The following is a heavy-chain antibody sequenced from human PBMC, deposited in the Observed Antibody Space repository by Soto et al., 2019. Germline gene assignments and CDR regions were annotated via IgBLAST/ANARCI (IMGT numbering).Heavy chain of an antibody. D-gene: IGHD1-26*01. Sequence: EVQLVESGGGLVQPGGSLRLTCAASGFTFDYYWMHWVRQAPGKGLVWVSRIHSDGSATTYADSVKGRFTISRDNTKNTVYLQMNSLGVEDTAVYFCARGDVGNFDLWGRGTLVTVSS. V-gene: IGHV3-74*03. CDR3: ARGDVGNFDL. CDR2: IHSDGSAT. J-gene: IGHJ4*02. CDR1: GFTFDYYW.